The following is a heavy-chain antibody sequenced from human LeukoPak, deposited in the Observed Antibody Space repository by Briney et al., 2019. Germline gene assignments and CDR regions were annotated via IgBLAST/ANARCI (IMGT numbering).Heavy chain of an antibody. CDR3: ARENLTEGDFDY. D-gene: IGHD4/OR15-4a*01. CDR1: GFTFRSYA. V-gene: IGHV3-30-3*01. Sequence: PGGSLRLSCAASGFTFRSYAMNWVRQAPGKGLEWVAVISYDGSNKYYTDSMKGRFTISRDNSKNTVYLQMNSLRTEDTAVYYCARENLTEGDFDYWGQGTLVTVSS. J-gene: IGHJ4*02. CDR2: ISYDGSNK.